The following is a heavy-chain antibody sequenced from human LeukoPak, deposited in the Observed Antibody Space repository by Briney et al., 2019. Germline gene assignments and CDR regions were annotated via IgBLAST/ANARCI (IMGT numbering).Heavy chain of an antibody. CDR2: INGDGRNI. D-gene: IGHD3-22*01. V-gene: IGHV3-74*01. Sequence: GGSLRLSCVASGFTFSSYWMHWVRQDPRKGLVWVSRINGDGRNINYADSVRGRFTISRDNAKNTLYLQMNSLRAEDTAVYYCAKEPPNTMIVGHRLDYWGQGTLVTVSS. CDR1: GFTFSSYW. CDR3: AKEPPNTMIVGHRLDY. J-gene: IGHJ4*02.